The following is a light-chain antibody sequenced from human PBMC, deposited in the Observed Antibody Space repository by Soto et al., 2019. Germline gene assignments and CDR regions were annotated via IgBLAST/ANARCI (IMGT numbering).Light chain of an antibody. CDR3: QQYGSSGT. Sequence: EIVLKQSHGTLSLSPGARATLSGRASQSVSNNYLAWYQQTPGPPPRLLIYGASNRATGIPDRFSGSGSGTVFTLTISRLEPEDFAVYYRQQYGSSGTVGQGTKVAI. J-gene: IGKJ1*01. CDR1: QSVSNNY. V-gene: IGKV3-20*01. CDR2: GAS.